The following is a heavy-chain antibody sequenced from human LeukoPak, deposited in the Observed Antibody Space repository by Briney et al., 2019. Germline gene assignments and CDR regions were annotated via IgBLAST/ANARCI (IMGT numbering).Heavy chain of an antibody. J-gene: IGHJ4*02. Sequence: PGRSLRLSCAASGFTFRSYGILWVRQAPGKGLEWVAAISYDGSKKYYADSVKGRFTISRDNSKNTLYVQMNSLRVEDTAVYYCARDLSGWYTFDYWGQGTLVTVSS. CDR2: ISYDGSKK. D-gene: IGHD6-19*01. CDR3: ARDLSGWYTFDY. V-gene: IGHV3-30-3*01. CDR1: GFTFRSYG.